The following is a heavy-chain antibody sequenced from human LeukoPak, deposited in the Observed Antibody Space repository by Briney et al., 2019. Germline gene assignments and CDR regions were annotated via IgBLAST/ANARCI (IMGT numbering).Heavy chain of an antibody. Sequence: PSETLSLTCTVSGGSISSYYWSWIRQPPGKGLEWTGYIYYSGSTNYNPSLKSRVTISVDTSKNQFSLKLSPVTAADTAVYYCASISTGYSSKRAALGYWGQGTLVTVSS. CDR2: IYYSGST. V-gene: IGHV4-59*01. CDR1: GGSISSYY. D-gene: IGHD6-13*01. J-gene: IGHJ4*02. CDR3: ASISTGYSSKRAALGY.